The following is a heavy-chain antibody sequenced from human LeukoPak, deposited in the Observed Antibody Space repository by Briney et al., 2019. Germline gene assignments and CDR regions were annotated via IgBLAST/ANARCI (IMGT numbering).Heavy chain of an antibody. CDR3: TTVGSAWNFDY. CDR1: GFTFSDYW. D-gene: IGHD6-25*01. J-gene: IGHJ4*02. Sequence: GGSLRLSCVASGFTFSDYWMSWVRQAPGKGLEWVGRIKSKRDGGTIDYAAPVKGRVTISRDDSKDTLYLQMNNLKIEDAAVYYCTTVGSAWNFDYWGQGTLVTVSS. V-gene: IGHV3-15*01. CDR2: IKSKRDGGTI.